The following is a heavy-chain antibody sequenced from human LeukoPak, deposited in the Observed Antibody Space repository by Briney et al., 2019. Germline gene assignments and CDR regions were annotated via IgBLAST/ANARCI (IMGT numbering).Heavy chain of an antibody. D-gene: IGHD6-19*01. Sequence: PGRSLRLSCAASGFTFSNYAMHWVRQAPGKGLEWVAVISYDGSDKYYADSVKGRFTISRDNSKNTLYLQMNSPRPEDTAVYYCARDWGRRYSSGWYGDFDYWGQGTLVTVSS. CDR2: ISYDGSDK. J-gene: IGHJ4*02. CDR1: GFTFSNYA. V-gene: IGHV3-30-3*01. CDR3: ARDWGRRYSSGWYGDFDY.